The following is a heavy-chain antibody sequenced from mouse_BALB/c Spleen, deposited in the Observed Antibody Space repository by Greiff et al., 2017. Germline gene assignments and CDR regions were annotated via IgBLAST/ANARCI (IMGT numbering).Heavy chain of an antibody. V-gene: IGHV1S81*02. CDR1: GYTFTSYW. J-gene: IGHJ2*01. Sequence: QVQLQQSGAELVKPGASVKLSCKASGYTFTSYWMHWVKQRPGQGLEWIGEINPSNGRTNYNEKFKSKATLTVDKSSSTAYMQLSSLTSEDSAVYYCARGVLIDYFDYWGQGTTLTVSS. CDR2: INPSNGRT. CDR3: ARGVLIDYFDY.